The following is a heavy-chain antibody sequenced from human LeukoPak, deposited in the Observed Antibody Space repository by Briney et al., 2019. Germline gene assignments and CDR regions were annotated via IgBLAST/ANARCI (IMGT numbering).Heavy chain of an antibody. CDR1: GYTFTSYG. CDR2: ISAYNGNT. CDR3: ARDYDFWSGYYIHAFDI. Sequence: ASVKVSCKASGYTFTSYGISWVRQAPGQGLEWMGWISAYNGNTNYAQKLQSRVTMTTDTSTSTAYMELRSLRSDDTAVYYCARDYDFWSGYYIHAFDIWGQGTMVTVSS. V-gene: IGHV1-18*01. D-gene: IGHD3-3*01. J-gene: IGHJ3*02.